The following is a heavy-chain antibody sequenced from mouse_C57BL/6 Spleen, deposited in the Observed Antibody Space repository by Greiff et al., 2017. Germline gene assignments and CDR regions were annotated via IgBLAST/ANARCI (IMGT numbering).Heavy chain of an antibody. CDR1: GFSLTSYG. Sequence: QVQLKESGPGLVQPSQSLSITCTVSGFSLTSYGVHWVRQSPGKGLEWLGVIWRGGSTDYNAAFMSRLSITKDNSKRQVFFKMNSLQADDTAIYYCAKNSEDYDKGAWYFDVWGTGTTVTVSS. CDR3: AKNSEDYDKGAWYFDV. J-gene: IGHJ1*03. D-gene: IGHD2-4*01. V-gene: IGHV2-5*01. CDR2: IWRGGST.